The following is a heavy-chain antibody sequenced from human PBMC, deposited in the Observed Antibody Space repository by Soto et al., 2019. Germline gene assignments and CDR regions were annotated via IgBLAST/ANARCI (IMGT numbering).Heavy chain of an antibody. CDR1: GFTFSEYY. CDR2: ISSSASYR. V-gene: IGHV3-11*06. CDR3: VKDGGDSGSSIAVN. J-gene: IGHJ4*02. Sequence: QVQLMESGGGFVKPGGSLRLSCAVSGFTFSEYYMTWIRQTPGKGLEWIAFISSSASYRSHADSVKGRFTISRDNAKNSLYLQMNSLRAEDTGIYYCVKDGGDSGSSIAVNWGRGTLVTVSS. D-gene: IGHD2-21*02.